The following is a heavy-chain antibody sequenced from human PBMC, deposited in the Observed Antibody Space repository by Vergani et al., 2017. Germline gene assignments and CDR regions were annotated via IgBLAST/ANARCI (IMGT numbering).Heavy chain of an antibody. D-gene: IGHD5-24*01. CDR3: ARSSWDWLHYFDY. J-gene: IGHJ4*02. CDR1: GGSISSSNYH. CDR2: IYFSGST. V-gene: IGHV4-39*01. Sequence: QLQLQESGPGLVKPSETLSLTCTVSGGSISSSNYHWGWIRQPPGKGLEWIGSIYFSGSTYYNPSLRGRVTISVDTSKNQFSLKLNSVTAEDTAVYYCARSSWDWLHYFDYWGQGTLVTVSS.